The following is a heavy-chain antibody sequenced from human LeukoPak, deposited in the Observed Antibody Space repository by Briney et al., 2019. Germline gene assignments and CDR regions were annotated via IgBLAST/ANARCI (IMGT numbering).Heavy chain of an antibody. CDR1: GGSISSYY. J-gene: IGHJ3*02. CDR3: ARRMKLAAKGDAFDI. CDR2: IYYSGTT. V-gene: IGHV4-59*01. D-gene: IGHD2-15*01. Sequence: SETLSLTCTVSGGSISSYYWSWIRQPPGKGLEWIAYIYYSGTTNYNPSLKSRVTISVDTSKNQFSLNLSSVTAADTAVYYCARRMKLAAKGDAFDIWGQGTMVTVSS.